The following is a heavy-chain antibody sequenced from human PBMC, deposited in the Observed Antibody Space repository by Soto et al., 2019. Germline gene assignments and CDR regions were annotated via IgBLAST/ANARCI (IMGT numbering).Heavy chain of an antibody. V-gene: IGHV3-11*01. CDR2: ISGSDDTI. Sequence: GGSLRLSCAASGFTFSDYYMSWIRQAPGKGLEWLSYISGSDDTIYYADSVKGRLTVSRDNAKKSLYLQMNSLRAEDTAVYYCARLPYCTGGTCVGPFDYWGHGALVTVSS. J-gene: IGHJ4*01. CDR1: GFTFSDYY. CDR3: ARLPYCTGGTCVGPFDY. D-gene: IGHD2-15*01.